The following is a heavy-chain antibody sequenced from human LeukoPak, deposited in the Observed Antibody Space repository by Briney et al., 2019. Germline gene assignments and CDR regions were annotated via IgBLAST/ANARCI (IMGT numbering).Heavy chain of an antibody. V-gene: IGHV3-33*01. J-gene: IGHJ4*02. CDR3: ARGGLFAYYFDY. CDR1: GFTFSNSR. CDR2: IWHDGSNG. Sequence: GGSLRLSCAASGFTFSNSRVPWVRQAPCKGLGWVAIIWHDGSNGYHAHGEEDRFTIPRDNSKNTLYLQMNSLRADDTAVYYCARGGLFAYYFDYWGQGTLVTVSS. D-gene: IGHD3-10*02.